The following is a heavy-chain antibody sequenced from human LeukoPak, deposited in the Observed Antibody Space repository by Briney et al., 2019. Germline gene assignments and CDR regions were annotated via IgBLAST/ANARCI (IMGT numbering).Heavy chain of an antibody. CDR3: ARRYGRYDSDSGYYYPFDY. CDR1: GYTFTSYG. Sequence: ASVKVSCKASGYTFTSYGISWVRQAPGQGLEWMGWISAYNGNTNYAQNLQGRVIMTTDTSTSTAYMELRSLRSDDTAVYYCARRYGRYDSDSGYYYPFDYWGQGTLVTVSS. J-gene: IGHJ4*02. V-gene: IGHV1-18*01. D-gene: IGHD3-22*01. CDR2: ISAYNGNT.